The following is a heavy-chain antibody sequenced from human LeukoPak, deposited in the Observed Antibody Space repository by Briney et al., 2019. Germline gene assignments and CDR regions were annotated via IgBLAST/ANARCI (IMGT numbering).Heavy chain of an antibody. CDR1: GGSIRSHY. D-gene: IGHD3-3*01. CDR2: IYYSGSP. V-gene: IGHV4-59*11. CDR3: AREIFGVVTLFDY. Sequence: PSETLSLTCTVSGGSIRSHYWTWIRQPPGKGLEWIGHIYYSGSPNYNPSLKSRVTLSIDTSKTQFSLKLSSVTAADTAVYYCAREIFGVVTLFDYWGQGTLVTVSS. J-gene: IGHJ4*02.